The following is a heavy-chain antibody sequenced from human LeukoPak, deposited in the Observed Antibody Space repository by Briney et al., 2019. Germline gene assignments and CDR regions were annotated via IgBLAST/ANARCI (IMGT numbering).Heavy chain of an antibody. J-gene: IGHJ6*03. V-gene: IGHV1-24*01. CDR3: ATDALYGSGRGYMDV. D-gene: IGHD3-10*01. CDR1: GYTLTELS. CDR2: FDPEDGET. Sequence: ASVKVSCKVSGYTLTELSMHWVRQAPGKGLEWMGGFDPEDGETIYAQKFQGRVTMTEDTSTDTAYMELSSLRSEDTAVYYCATDALYGSGRGYMDVWGKGTTVTISS.